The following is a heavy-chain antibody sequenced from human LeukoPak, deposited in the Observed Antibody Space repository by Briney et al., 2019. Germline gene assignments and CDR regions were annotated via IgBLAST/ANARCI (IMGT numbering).Heavy chain of an antibody. J-gene: IGHJ4*02. CDR1: GFTVSSNS. V-gene: IGHV3-7*01. CDR2: IKQDGSQK. Sequence: GGSLRLSCTVSGFTVSSNSMSWVRQAPGKGLEWVANIKQDGSQKYYVDSVKGRFTISRDNAKNSLYLQMNSLRAEDTAVYYCARDLAWGQGTLVTVSS. CDR3: ARDLA.